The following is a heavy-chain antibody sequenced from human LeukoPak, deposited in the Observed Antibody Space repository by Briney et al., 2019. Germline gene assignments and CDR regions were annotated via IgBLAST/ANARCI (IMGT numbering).Heavy chain of an antibody. CDR2: INHRGST. CDR1: GGSFSGYY. D-gene: IGHD3-10*01. Sequence: SETLSLTCAVYGGSFSGYYWSWIRQPPGKGLEWIGEINHRGSTNYNPSLKSRVTISVDTSKNQFSLKLSSVTAAGTAVYYCARGSMVRGVIIPDWGQGSLVTVSS. J-gene: IGHJ4*02. V-gene: IGHV4-34*01. CDR3: ARGSMVRGVIIPD.